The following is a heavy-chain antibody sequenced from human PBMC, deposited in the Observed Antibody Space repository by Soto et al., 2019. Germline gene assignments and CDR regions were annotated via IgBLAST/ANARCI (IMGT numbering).Heavy chain of an antibody. Sequence: AETLSLTCTVSGGSISSYYWSWIRQPPGKGLEWIGYIYYSGSTNYNPSLKSRVTISVDTSKNQFSLKLSSVTAADTAVYYCESSSIVGATRGVYNWFDPWGQGTLVTVSS. D-gene: IGHD1-26*01. CDR1: GGSISSYY. CDR3: ESSSIVGATRGVYNWFDP. CDR2: IYYSGST. V-gene: IGHV4-59*01. J-gene: IGHJ5*02.